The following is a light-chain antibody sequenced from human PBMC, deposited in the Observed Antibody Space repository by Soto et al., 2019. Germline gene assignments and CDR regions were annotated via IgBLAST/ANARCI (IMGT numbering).Light chain of an antibody. CDR2: DGS. CDR1: QRISSW. Sequence: DIQMTQSPSTGCGCVLDRVTGTFLASQRISSWLAWYQQKPGKAPKFLIYDGSTLESGVPARFSGSGSGTEFTLTISSLQPDDFGTYFCQQYDSYPWTFGQGTKVDIK. CDR3: QQYDSYPWT. V-gene: IGKV1-5*01. J-gene: IGKJ1*01.